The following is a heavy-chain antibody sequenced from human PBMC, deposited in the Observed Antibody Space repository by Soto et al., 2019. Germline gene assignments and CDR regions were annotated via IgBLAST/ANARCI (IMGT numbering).Heavy chain of an antibody. Sequence: QVQLVQSGAEVKKPGSSVKVSCKASGGTFSSYAISWVRQAPGQGLEWMGGIIPIFGTANYAQKFQGRVTITADKCTSTAYMELSSLRSEDTAVYYCASSLTGTAGRVYYYGMDVWGQGTTVTVSS. D-gene: IGHD1-7*01. CDR1: GGTFSSYA. J-gene: IGHJ6*02. CDR3: ASSLTGTAGRVYYYGMDV. V-gene: IGHV1-69*06. CDR2: IIPIFGTA.